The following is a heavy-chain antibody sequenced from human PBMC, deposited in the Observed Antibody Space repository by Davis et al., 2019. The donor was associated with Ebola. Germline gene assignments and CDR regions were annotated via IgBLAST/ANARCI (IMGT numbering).Heavy chain of an antibody. CDR2: IYYSGST. J-gene: IGHJ4*02. V-gene: IGHV4-31*03. CDR3: ARGRTYRWELPPDY. D-gene: IGHD1-26*01. Sequence: SETLSLTCTVSGGSISSGGYYWSWIRQHPGKGLEWIGYIYYSGSTYYNPSLKSRVTISVDTSKNQFSLKLSSVTAADTAVYYCARGRTYRWELPPDYWGQGTLVTVSS. CDR1: GGSISSGGYY.